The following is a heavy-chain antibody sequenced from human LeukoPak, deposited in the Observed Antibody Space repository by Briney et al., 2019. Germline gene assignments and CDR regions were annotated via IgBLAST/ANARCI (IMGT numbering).Heavy chain of an antibody. CDR3: ARDVSRDGYNSHDH. D-gene: IGHD5-24*01. CDR1: GYTFTRYY. CDR2: INPNSGGT. V-gene: IGHV1-2*02. Sequence: GASVKVSCKASGYTFTRYYMHWVRQAPGQGLEWMGWINPNSGGTNYAQQFQGKVTMTRDTSITTAYMELNRLTSDDTAVYYCARDVSRDGYNSHDHWGQGTLVTVSS. J-gene: IGHJ4*02.